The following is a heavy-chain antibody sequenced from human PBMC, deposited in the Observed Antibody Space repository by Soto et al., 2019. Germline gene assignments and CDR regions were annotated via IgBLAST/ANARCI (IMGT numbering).Heavy chain of an antibody. J-gene: IGHJ4*02. CDR2: ISSSSSYI. CDR3: AREMTTVAQFDY. V-gene: IGHV3-21*01. CDR1: GFTFSSYS. D-gene: IGHD4-4*01. Sequence: PGESLKISCAASGFTFSSYSMNWVRQAPGKGLEWVSFISSSSSYIYYADSVKGRFTISRDNAKNSLYLQMNSLRAEDTAVYYCAREMTTVAQFDYWGQGTLVTVSS.